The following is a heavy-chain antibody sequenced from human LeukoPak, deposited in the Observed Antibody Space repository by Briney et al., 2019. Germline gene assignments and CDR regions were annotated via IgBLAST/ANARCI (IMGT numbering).Heavy chain of an antibody. Sequence: SVKVSCKASGGTFSSYAISWVRQAPGQGLEWMGRIIPILGIANYAQKFQGRVMITADKSTSTAYMELSSLRSEDTAVYYCARDPGVAAAGGNFDYWGQGTLVTVSS. CDR3: ARDPGVAAAGGNFDY. CDR1: GGTFSSYA. CDR2: IIPILGIA. J-gene: IGHJ4*02. D-gene: IGHD6-13*01. V-gene: IGHV1-69*04.